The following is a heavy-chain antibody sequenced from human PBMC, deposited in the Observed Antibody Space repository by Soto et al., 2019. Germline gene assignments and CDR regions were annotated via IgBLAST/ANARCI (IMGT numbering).Heavy chain of an antibody. CDR1: GFIFSNFD. CDR2: IGFAGDT. V-gene: IGHV3-13*01. D-gene: IGHD3-10*01. J-gene: IGHJ5*02. CDR3: VRGLPGGFDP. Sequence: GGSLRLSCGASGFIFSNFDMHWVRQTTEKGLEWVSGIGFAGDTNYSGSVKGRFTISRENAKNSLFLQMNSLRVGDTAVYYCVRGLPGGFDPWGQGTLVTVSS.